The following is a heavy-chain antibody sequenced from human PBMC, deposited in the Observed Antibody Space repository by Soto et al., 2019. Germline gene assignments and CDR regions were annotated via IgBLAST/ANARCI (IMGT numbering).Heavy chain of an antibody. D-gene: IGHD3-22*01. V-gene: IGHV3-30*18. J-gene: IGHJ6*02. Sequence: GGSLRLPCAASGFTFSIYGMHWVRQAPGKGLEWVAVISYDGSNKYYADSVKGRFTISRDNSKNTLYLQMNSLRAEDTAVYYCAKDGDSSQFYYYFYGMDVWGQGTTVTVSS. CDR2: ISYDGSNK. CDR3: AKDGDSSQFYYYFYGMDV. CDR1: GFTFSIYG.